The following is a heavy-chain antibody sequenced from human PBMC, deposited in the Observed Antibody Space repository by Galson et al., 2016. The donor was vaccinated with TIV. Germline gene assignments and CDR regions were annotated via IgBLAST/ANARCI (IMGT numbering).Heavy chain of an antibody. V-gene: IGHV4-39*07. J-gene: IGHJ4*02. Sequence: ETLSLTCAVSGGSISSSSYYWGWIRQPPGKGLEWIGNIYFSGSAYYNPSLKSRVTISLDTSKNQFSLKLSSVTAADTAVYYCARDHCSGSTCYGVGPDYWGQGTLVTVSS. CDR3: ARDHCSGSTCYGVGPDY. CDR1: GGSISSSSYY. D-gene: IGHD2-15*01. CDR2: IYFSGSA.